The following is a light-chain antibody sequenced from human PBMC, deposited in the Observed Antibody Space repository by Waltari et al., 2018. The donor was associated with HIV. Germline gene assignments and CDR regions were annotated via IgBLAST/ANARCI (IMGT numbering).Light chain of an antibody. CDR1: SSDVGGYEY. CDR2: EVS. V-gene: IGLV2-14*01. CDR3: SSYTSSSTYV. Sequence: QSALTQPASVSGSPGPSLTISCTGTSSDVGGYEYVSWYQQHPGKAPKLMIYEVSNRPSGVSNRFSGSKSGNTASLTISGLQAEDEADYYCSSYTSSSTYVFGTGTKVTVL. J-gene: IGLJ1*01.